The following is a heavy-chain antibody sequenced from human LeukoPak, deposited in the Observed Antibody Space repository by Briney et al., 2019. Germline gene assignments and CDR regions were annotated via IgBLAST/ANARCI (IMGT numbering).Heavy chain of an antibody. CDR2: INHSGST. CDR1: GGSFSGYY. V-gene: IGHV4-34*01. Sequence: RSETLSLTCAVYGGSFSGYYWSWIRQPPGKGLEWMGEINHSGSTNYNPSLKSRVTISVDTSKNQFSLKLSSVTAADTAVYYCARESSTSCDYWGQGTLVTVSS. J-gene: IGHJ4*02. D-gene: IGHD2-2*01. CDR3: ARESSTSCDY.